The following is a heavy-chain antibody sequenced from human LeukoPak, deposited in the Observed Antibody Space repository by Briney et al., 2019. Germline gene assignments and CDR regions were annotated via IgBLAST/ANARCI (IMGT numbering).Heavy chain of an antibody. J-gene: IGHJ6*03. CDR3: ARRSSSWYGYYYYYMDV. CDR1: GYTFTSYG. V-gene: IGHV1-18*01. CDR2: ISAYNGNT. D-gene: IGHD6-13*01. Sequence: ASVKVSCKASGYTFTSYGISWVRQAPGQGLEWMGWISAYNGNTNYAQKLQGRVTMTTDTSTSTAYMELSSLRSEDTAVYYCARRSSSWYGYYYYYMDVWGKGTTVTISS.